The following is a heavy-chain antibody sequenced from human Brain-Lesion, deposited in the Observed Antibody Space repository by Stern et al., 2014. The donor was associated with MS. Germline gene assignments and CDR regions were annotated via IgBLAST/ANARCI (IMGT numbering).Heavy chain of an antibody. D-gene: IGHD2-15*01. J-gene: IGHJ4*02. Sequence: QIPLEESGPVLVKPTKTLTLTCSVSGFSLSNAAMGVSWIRQPPGKALECLAHIFSTGETAYSTSLKSRLPISKDTSRSQVVLTMTNMDPVDTATYYCARMREYCSGGICFAGYYDSWGQGTLVTVSS. V-gene: IGHV2-26*01. CDR3: ARMREYCSGGICFAGYYDS. CDR1: GFSLSNAAMG. CDR2: IFSTGET.